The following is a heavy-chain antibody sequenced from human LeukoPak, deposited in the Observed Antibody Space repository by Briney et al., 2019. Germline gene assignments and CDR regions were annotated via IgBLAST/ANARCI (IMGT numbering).Heavy chain of an antibody. J-gene: IGHJ4*02. Sequence: PSETLSLTCTVSGGSVSSGNYYWTWIRQPPGKGLEWIGYNSYSGSANYNPSLKSRVTILLDTSKNQFSLKLSSVTAADTAVYYCARGHPDHFDYWGQGTLVTVSS. CDR3: ARGHPDHFDY. V-gene: IGHV4-61*01. CDR1: GGSVSSGNYY. CDR2: NSYSGSA. D-gene: IGHD1-14*01.